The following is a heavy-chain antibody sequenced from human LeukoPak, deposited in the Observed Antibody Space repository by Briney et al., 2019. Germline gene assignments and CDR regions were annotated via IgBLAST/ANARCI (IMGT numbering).Heavy chain of an antibody. CDR1: GFAFNTYS. D-gene: IGHD2-2*01. Sequence: GGSLRLSCAASGFAFNTYSMNWVRQAPGKGLEWVSFIFSSSTYIYYTDSVKGRFTISRDNARNSLYLQMDNLRAEDTAVYYCARGHGVVAASDDAFDIWDQGTMVTVSS. J-gene: IGHJ3*02. CDR3: ARGHGVVAASDDAFDI. CDR2: IFSSSTYI. V-gene: IGHV3-21*01.